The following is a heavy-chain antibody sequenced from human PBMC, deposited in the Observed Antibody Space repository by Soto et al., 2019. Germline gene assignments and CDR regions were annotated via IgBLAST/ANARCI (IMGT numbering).Heavy chain of an antibody. CDR1: LDSSTSYS. V-gene: IGHV4-59*01. D-gene: IGHD3-3*01. Sequence: PSETLSLTCTVSLDSSTSYSWSWIRQPQGKGLEWIGYMYYDGSTNYNPSLNSRVTISVDTSKNQFSLKLSSVTAAYTAVYYCARENTISDWFDPWGQGTLVTVSS. J-gene: IGHJ5*02. CDR2: MYYDGST. CDR3: ARENTISDWFDP.